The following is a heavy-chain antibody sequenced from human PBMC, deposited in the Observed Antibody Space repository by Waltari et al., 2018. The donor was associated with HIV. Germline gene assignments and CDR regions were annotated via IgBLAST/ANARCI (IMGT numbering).Heavy chain of an antibody. CDR2: FDPEDDET. D-gene: IGHD1-26*01. CDR1: GYTLTELS. V-gene: IGHV1-24*01. CDR3: ATGGGTTSIQLYDLDV. Sequence: FGYTLTELSMHWVRQAPGKGLEWMGGFDPEDDETIYAQKFQGRVTMTEDTSTDSAYMELSSLTSEDTAVYYCATGGGTTSIQLYDLDVWGQGTTVTVSS. J-gene: IGHJ6*02.